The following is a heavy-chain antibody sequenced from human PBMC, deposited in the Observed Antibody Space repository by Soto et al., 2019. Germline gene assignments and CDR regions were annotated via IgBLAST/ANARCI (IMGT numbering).Heavy chain of an antibody. D-gene: IGHD2-2*01. CDR3: ARGSYCSSTSCYQPYNWFDP. CDR2: INHSGST. Sequence: LSLTCAVYGGSFSGYYWSWIRQPPGKGLEWIGEINHSGSTNYNPSLKSRVTISVDTSKNQFSLKLSSVTAADTAVYYCARGSYCSSTSCYQPYNWFDPWGQGTLVTVSS. J-gene: IGHJ5*02. CDR1: GGSFSGYY. V-gene: IGHV4-34*01.